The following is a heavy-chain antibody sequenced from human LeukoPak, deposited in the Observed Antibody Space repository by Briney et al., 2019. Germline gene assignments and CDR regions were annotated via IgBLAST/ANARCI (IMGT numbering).Heavy chain of an antibody. Sequence: ASVKVSCKASGYTFTSYYMHWVRQAPGQGLEWMGIINPSGGSTSYAQKFQGRVTMTRDTSTSTVYMELSSLRSEDTAVYYCARDGGGYYDFWSGYSLDYWGRGTLVTVSS. J-gene: IGHJ4*02. D-gene: IGHD3-3*01. V-gene: IGHV1-46*01. CDR2: INPSGGST. CDR1: GYTFTSYY. CDR3: ARDGGGYYDFWSGYSLDY.